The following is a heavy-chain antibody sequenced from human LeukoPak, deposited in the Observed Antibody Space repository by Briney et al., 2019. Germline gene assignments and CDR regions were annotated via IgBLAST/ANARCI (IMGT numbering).Heavy chain of an antibody. D-gene: IGHD3-22*01. CDR3: ARHYDSSGYYYNYYYGMDV. J-gene: IGHJ6*02. Sequence: SGPLSLTCAVSGGSISSSNWWSWVRQPPGKGLEWIGEIYHSGSTNYNPSLKSRVTISVDKSKNQFSLKLSSVTAADTAVYYCARHYDSSGYYYNYYYGMDVWGQGTTVTVSS. CDR1: GGSISSSNW. V-gene: IGHV4-4*02. CDR2: IYHSGST.